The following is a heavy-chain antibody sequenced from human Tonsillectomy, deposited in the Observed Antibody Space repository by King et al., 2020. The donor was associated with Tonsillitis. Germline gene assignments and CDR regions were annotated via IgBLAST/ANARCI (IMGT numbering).Heavy chain of an antibody. CDR3: ARVSEYAWASVFDY. V-gene: IGHV4-4*02. Sequence: VQLQESGPGLVKPSGTLSLTCAVSGDSITSRNWWSWVRQPPGKGLEWIGEMYHSGSTNYNPSLKSRVTISVDKSKNQFSLKLRSVTAADTAVYYCARVSEYAWASVFDYWAQGPLVPVSS. CDR1: GDSITSRNW. D-gene: IGHD2-8*01. CDR2: MYHSGST. J-gene: IGHJ4*02.